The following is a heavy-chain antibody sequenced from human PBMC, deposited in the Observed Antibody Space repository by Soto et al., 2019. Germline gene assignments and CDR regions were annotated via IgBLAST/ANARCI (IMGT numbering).Heavy chain of an antibody. Sequence: GGSLRLSCAASGFTFSSYSMNWVRQAPGKGLEWVSYISSSSSTIYYADSVKGRFTISRDNAKNSLYLQMNSLRAEDTAVYYCARDVRYCSGGSCYYSAFDIWGQGTMVTVSS. CDR2: ISSSSSTI. V-gene: IGHV3-48*01. CDR3: ARDVRYCSGGSCYYSAFDI. D-gene: IGHD2-15*01. J-gene: IGHJ3*02. CDR1: GFTFSSYS.